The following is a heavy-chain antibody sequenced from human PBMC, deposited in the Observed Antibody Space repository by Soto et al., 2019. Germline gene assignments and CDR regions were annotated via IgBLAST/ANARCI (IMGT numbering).Heavy chain of an antibody. CDR2: ISSSSSTI. D-gene: IGHD5-12*01. V-gene: IGHV3-48*01. CDR3: ARADSGYAHGYYYYGMDV. J-gene: IGHJ6*02. CDR1: GFTFSSYS. Sequence: EVQLVESGGGLVQPGGSLRLSCAASGFTFSSYSMNWVRQAPGKGLEWVSYISSSSSTIYYADSVKGRFTISRDNAKNLQMNSLRAEDTAVYYCARADSGYAHGYYYYGMDVWGQGTTVTVSS.